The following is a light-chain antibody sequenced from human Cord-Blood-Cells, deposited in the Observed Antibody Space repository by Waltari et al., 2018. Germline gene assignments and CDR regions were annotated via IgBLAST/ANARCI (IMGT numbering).Light chain of an antibody. J-gene: IGKJ2*01. CDR3: QQLNSYPHT. V-gene: IGKV1-9*01. CDR1: QGISSY. CDR2: AAS. Sequence: IQLTQSPSSLSASVGDRVTITCRASQGISSYLAWYQQKPRKAPKLLIYAASTLQSGVPSRFSGSGSGTDFTLTISSQQPEDFATYYCQQLNSYPHTFGQGTKLEIK.